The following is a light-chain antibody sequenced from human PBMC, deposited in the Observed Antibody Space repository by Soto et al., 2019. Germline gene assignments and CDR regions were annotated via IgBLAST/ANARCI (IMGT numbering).Light chain of an antibody. Sequence: DIQMTQSPSTLSASVGERVTITFRASQSISSWLAWYQQKPGKAPKLLIYKASSLESGVPSRFSGSGSGTEFTLTISSLQPDDFATYYCQQYNSYPWTFGQGTKVDIK. CDR2: KAS. J-gene: IGKJ1*01. CDR3: QQYNSYPWT. V-gene: IGKV1-5*03. CDR1: QSISSW.